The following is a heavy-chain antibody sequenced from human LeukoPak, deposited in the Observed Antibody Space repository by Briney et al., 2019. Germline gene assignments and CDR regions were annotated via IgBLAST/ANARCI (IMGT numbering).Heavy chain of an antibody. CDR1: GYTFTSYG. V-gene: IGHV1-18*01. J-gene: IGHJ3*02. Sequence: GASVKVSCKASGYTFTSYGISWVRQAPGQGLEWMGWISAYNGNTNYAQKLQGRVTMTTDTSTSTAYMELRSLRSDDTAVFYCARASVRGPIQDAFDIWGQGTMVTVSS. D-gene: IGHD3-10*01. CDR2: ISAYNGNT. CDR3: ARASVRGPIQDAFDI.